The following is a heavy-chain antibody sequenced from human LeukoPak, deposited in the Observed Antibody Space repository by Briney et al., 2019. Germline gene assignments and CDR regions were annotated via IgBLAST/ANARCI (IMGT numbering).Heavy chain of an antibody. V-gene: IGHV3-48*01. Sequence: GGSLRLSCAASGFTSSSYTMNWVRQAPGKGLEWLSYISSSSTTIYYADSVKGRFTISRDNAQNALYLQMSSLRAEDTAVYYCARDPRTYYYDTSDAFDIWGRGTMVTVSS. J-gene: IGHJ3*02. CDR3: ARDPRTYYYDTSDAFDI. CDR2: ISSSSTTI. CDR1: GFTSSSYT. D-gene: IGHD3-22*01.